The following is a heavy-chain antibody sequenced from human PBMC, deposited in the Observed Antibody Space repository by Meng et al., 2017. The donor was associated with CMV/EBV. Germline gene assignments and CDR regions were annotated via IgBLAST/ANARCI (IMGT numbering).Heavy chain of an antibody. V-gene: IGHV1-69*05. CDR2: IIPIFGTA. CDR1: GGTFSSYA. Sequence: SVKVSCKASGGTFSSYAISWVRQAPGQGLEWMGGIIPIFGTANCAQKFQGRVTITTDESTSTAYMELSSLRSEDTAVYYCAAENKVEYCSSTSCYTKQDVDVWGQGTTVTVSS. D-gene: IGHD2-2*02. CDR3: AAENKVEYCSSTSCYTKQDVDV. J-gene: IGHJ6*02.